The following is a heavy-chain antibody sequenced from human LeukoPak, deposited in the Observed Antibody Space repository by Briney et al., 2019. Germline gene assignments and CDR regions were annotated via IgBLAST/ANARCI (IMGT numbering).Heavy chain of an antibody. D-gene: IGHD4-17*01. Sequence: SETLSLTCTVSGGSISSSSYYWGWIRQPPGKGLEWIGSIYYSGSTYYNPSLKSRVTISVDTSKNQFSLKLSSVTAADTAVYYCARGCDYGDYKYWFDPWGQGTLVTVSS. CDR1: GGSISSSSYY. J-gene: IGHJ5*02. CDR2: IYYSGST. CDR3: ARGCDYGDYKYWFDP. V-gene: IGHV4-39*01.